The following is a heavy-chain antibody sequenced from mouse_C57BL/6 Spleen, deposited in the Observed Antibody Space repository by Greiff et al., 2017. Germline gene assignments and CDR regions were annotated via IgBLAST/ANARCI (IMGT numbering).Heavy chain of an antibody. J-gene: IGHJ4*01. CDR1: GYTFTSYW. Sequence: VQLQQPGAELVMPGASVKLSCKASGYTFTSYWMHWVKQRPGQGLEWIGEIDPSDSYTNYNQKFKGKSTLTVDKSSSTAYMQLSSLTSEDAAVYYCARNPYYDGSSSPGAMDYWGQGTSVTVSS. CDR2: IDPSDSYT. D-gene: IGHD1-1*01. V-gene: IGHV1-69*01. CDR3: ARNPYYDGSSSPGAMDY.